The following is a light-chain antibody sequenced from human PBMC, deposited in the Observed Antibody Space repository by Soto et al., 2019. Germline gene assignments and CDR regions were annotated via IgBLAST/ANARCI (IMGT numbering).Light chain of an antibody. Sequence: DIPMTQSPSTLSASVGDRVTITCRASPSIGDLLAWYQQKPGKAPQLLIYDASSLEYGVPSRFSGSGSGTEFTLTISSLQPDDFAIYYCQQYRSESVTFGLGTKVET. CDR2: DAS. CDR3: QQYRSESVT. V-gene: IGKV1-5*01. J-gene: IGKJ1*01. CDR1: PSIGDL.